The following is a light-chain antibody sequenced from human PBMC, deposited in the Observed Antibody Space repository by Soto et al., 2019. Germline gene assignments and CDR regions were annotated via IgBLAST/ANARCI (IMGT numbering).Light chain of an antibody. Sequence: QSALTQPASVSGSPGQSITISCTGTSSDVGGYNYVSWYQQHPGKAPKLMIYDVSDRPSGVSNRFSGSKSGDTASLTISGPQDEEEVDSYCKSYTSSSTFLCVFRTVTKVTVL. CDR1: SSDVGGYNY. CDR3: KSYTSSSTFLCV. V-gene: IGLV2-14*01. J-gene: IGLJ1*01. CDR2: DVS.